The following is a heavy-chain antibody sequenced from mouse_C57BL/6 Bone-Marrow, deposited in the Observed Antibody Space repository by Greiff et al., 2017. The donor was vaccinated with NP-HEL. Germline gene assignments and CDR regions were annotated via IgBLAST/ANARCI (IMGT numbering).Heavy chain of an antibody. V-gene: IGHV14-4*01. Sequence: DVKLQESGAELVRPGASVKLSCTASGFNIKDDYMHWVKQRPEQGLEWIGWIDPENGDTEYASKFQGKATITADTSSNTAYLQLSSLTSEDTAVYYCTTSVTTVVATRTTGFDYWGQGTTLTVSS. D-gene: IGHD1-1*01. CDR1: GFNIKDDY. CDR2: IDPENGDT. J-gene: IGHJ2*01. CDR3: TTSVTTVVATRTTGFDY.